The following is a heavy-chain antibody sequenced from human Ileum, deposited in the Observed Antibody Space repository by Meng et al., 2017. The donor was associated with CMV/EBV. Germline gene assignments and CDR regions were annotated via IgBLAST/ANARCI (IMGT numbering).Heavy chain of an antibody. J-gene: IGHJ3*01. Sequence: QLQQSVPRLVKPSLRRSLTWAISEYSVSTNVVAWNWIKQSPSRGLEWLGRTYYRSKWSSDYALSVKSRIIINADTSKNQFSLQLNSVTPEDTAVYYCARDRLWAFDFWGQGTMVTVSS. CDR1: EYSVSTNVVA. CDR2: TYYRSKWSS. V-gene: IGHV6-1*01. CDR3: ARDRLWAFDF. D-gene: IGHD3-16*01.